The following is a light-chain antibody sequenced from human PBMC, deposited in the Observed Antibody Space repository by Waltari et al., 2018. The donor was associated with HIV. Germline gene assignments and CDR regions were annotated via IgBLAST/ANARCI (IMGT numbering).Light chain of an antibody. CDR1: QSVSNKF. V-gene: IGKV3-20*01. CDR2: GAS. Sequence: EIVLTQSPGTLSLSLGDRATLSCRASQSVSNKFLAWYQHKRGQAPRLLVYGASSRARGIPDRFSGSGSGTDFTLTISRLEPEDFAMYYCQQYGISTYSFGQGTKLGIK. J-gene: IGKJ2*03. CDR3: QQYGISTYS.